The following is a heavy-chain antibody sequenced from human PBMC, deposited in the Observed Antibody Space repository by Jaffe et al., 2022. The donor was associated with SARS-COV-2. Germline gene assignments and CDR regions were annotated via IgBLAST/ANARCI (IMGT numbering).Heavy chain of an antibody. CDR1: GFTFSSYA. CDR2: ISYDGSNK. J-gene: IGHJ6*02. CDR3: ARDDAREVVVILPYYYGMDV. Sequence: QVQLVESGGGVVQPGRSLRLSCAASGFTFSSYAMHWVRQAPGKGLEWVAVISYDGSNKYYADSVKGRFTISRDNSKNTLYLQMNSLRAEDTAVYYCARDDAREVVVILPYYYGMDVWGQGTTVTVSS. D-gene: IGHD3-22*01. V-gene: IGHV3-30-3*01.